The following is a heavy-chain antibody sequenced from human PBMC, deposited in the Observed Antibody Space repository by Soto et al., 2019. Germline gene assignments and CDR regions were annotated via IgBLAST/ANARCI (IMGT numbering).Heavy chain of an antibody. D-gene: IGHD3-3*01. CDR2: IYYSGST. J-gene: IGHJ5*02. CDR3: ARAGGITIFGVVIGFDP. V-gene: IGHV4-39*01. Sequence: QLQLQESGPGLVKPSETLSLTCTVSGGSISSSSYYWGWIRQPPGKGLEWIGSIYYSGSTYYNPSLKSRVTISVDTSKNQCSLKLSSVTAADTAVYYCARAGGITIFGVVIGFDPWGQGTLVTVSS. CDR1: GGSISSSSYY.